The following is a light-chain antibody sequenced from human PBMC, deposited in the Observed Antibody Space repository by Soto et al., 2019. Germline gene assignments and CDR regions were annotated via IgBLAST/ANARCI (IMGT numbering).Light chain of an antibody. V-gene: IGLV2-14*01. CDR3: SSYTSSSTPYV. Sequence: QSALTQPTSVSGSPGQSITISCTGTSSDVGGYNYVSWYQQQPGKAPKLMIYEVSNRTSGVSNRFSGSKSGNTASLTISGLQAEDEADYYCSSYTSSSTPYVFGTGTKVTVL. J-gene: IGLJ1*01. CDR1: SSDVGGYNY. CDR2: EVS.